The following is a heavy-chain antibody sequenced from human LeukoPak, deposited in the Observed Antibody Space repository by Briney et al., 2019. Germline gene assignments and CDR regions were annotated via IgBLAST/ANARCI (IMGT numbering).Heavy chain of an antibody. V-gene: IGHV1-69*05. CDR3: ARGSRQWLVRLDY. CDR1: GGTFSGYA. Sequence: SVKVSCKASGGTFSGYAISWVRQAPGQGLEWMGRIIPIFGTANYAQKFQGRVTITTDESTSTAYMELSSLRSEDTAVYYCARGSRQWLVRLDYWGQGTLVTVSS. D-gene: IGHD6-19*01. J-gene: IGHJ4*02. CDR2: IIPIFGTA.